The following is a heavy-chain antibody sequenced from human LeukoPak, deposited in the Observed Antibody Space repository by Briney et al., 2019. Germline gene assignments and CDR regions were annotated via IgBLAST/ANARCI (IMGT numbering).Heavy chain of an antibody. CDR2: IRYDGSNK. Sequence: GGSLRLSCAAPGFTFSSYGMHWVRQAPGKGLEWVAFIRYDGSNKYYADSVKGRFTISRDNSKNTLYLQMNSLRAEDTAVYYCAKAGPMVRGVIIPPLGYWGQGTLVTVSS. CDR3: AKAGPMVRGVIIPPLGY. D-gene: IGHD3-10*01. CDR1: GFTFSSYG. J-gene: IGHJ4*02. V-gene: IGHV3-30*02.